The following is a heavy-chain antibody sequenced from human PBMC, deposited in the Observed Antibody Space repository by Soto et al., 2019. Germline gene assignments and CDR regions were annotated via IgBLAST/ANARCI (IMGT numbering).Heavy chain of an antibody. Sequence: QVQLVQSGAEVKKPGTSVRISCKTSGYTFSNYDINWVRQAAGQGLEWMGWMNPKSGYTGSARNFQGRVTMTRDTSMTTADMELSSLRSEDTAMYYCARGMGSVDFWGQGTLVSVSS. V-gene: IGHV1-8*01. D-gene: IGHD1-26*01. J-gene: IGHJ4*02. CDR2: MNPKSGYT. CDR1: GYTFSNYD. CDR3: ARGMGSVDF.